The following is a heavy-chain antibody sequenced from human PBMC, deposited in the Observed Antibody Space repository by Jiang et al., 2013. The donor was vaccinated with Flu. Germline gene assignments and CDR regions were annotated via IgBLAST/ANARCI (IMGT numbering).Heavy chain of an antibody. CDR3: ATTTAYSSGWNYYYYGMDV. D-gene: IGHD6-19*01. CDR2: INHSGST. V-gene: IGHV4-34*01. J-gene: IGHJ6*02. Sequence: LLKPSETLSLTCAVYGGSFSGYYWGWIRQPPGKGLEWIGEINHSGSTNYNPSLKSRVTISVDTSKNQFSLKLSSVTAADTAVYYCATTTAYSSGWNYYYYGMDVWGQGTTVTVSS. CDR1: GGSFSGYY.